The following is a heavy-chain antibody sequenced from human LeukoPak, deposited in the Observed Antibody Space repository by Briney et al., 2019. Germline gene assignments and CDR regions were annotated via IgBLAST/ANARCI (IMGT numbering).Heavy chain of an antibody. D-gene: IGHD3-10*02. CDR1: GFTFSSYS. Sequence: GGSLRLSCAASGFTFSSYSMNWVRQAPGKGLEWVSYISSSSSTIYYADSVKGRFTISRDNAKNSLYLQMNSLRAEDTAVYYCARDRLRLGSDAFDIWGQGTMVTVSS. V-gene: IGHV3-48*04. CDR2: ISSSSSTI. J-gene: IGHJ3*02. CDR3: ARDRLRLGSDAFDI.